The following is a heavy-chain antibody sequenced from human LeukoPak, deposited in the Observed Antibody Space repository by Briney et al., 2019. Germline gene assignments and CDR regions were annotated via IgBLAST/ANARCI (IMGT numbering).Heavy chain of an antibody. CDR2: IYPGDSDT. V-gene: IGHV5-51*01. D-gene: IGHD3-22*01. Sequence: GESLKISCKGSGYSFTNYWIGWVRQMPGKGLECVGTIYPGDSDTRYSPSFQGQVTISADKSISTAYLQWSSLKASDTAMYYCARPIVYDSSGYYPGAFDIWGQGTMVTVSS. CDR3: ARPIVYDSSGYYPGAFDI. CDR1: GYSFTNYW. J-gene: IGHJ3*02.